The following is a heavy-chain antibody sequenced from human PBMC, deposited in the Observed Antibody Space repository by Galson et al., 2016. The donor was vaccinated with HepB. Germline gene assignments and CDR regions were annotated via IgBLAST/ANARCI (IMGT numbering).Heavy chain of an antibody. CDR3: TTERSVVTRLFDN. J-gene: IGHJ4*02. CDR2: ISSNSSYT. CDR1: GFTFSDYY. D-gene: IGHD4-23*01. Sequence: SLRLSCAASGFTFSDYYMSWIRQAPGKGLEWVSYISSNSSYTNYADSVKGRFTISRDNAKNSLYLQMNSLKTEDTAVYYCTTERSVVTRLFDNWGQGTLVTVSS. V-gene: IGHV3-11*03.